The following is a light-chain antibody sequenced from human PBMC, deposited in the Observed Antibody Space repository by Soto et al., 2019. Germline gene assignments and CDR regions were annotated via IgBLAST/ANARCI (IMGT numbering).Light chain of an antibody. J-gene: IGKJ1*01. V-gene: IGKV1-17*01. CDR3: LQHNSYPT. Sequence: DIQMTQSPSSLSASVGDRVTITCRASRGIRSDLGWYQQKPGKAPKRLIYAASSLQSGVPSRFSGSGSGTEFTLTISSLQPEDFATYYCLQHNSYPTFGQGTKVEIK. CDR2: AAS. CDR1: RGIRSD.